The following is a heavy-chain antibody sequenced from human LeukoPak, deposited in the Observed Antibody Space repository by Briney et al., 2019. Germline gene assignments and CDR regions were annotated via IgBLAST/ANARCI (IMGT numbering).Heavy chain of an antibody. CDR2: INPSGGST. J-gene: IGHJ6*02. V-gene: IGHV1-46*01. Sequence: ASVKVSCKASGYTFTSYYMHWVRQAPGQGLEWMGIINPSGGSTSYAQKFQGRVTMTRDTSTSTVYMELSSLRSEDTAVYYCARPKLGYCSSTSCYSSFMDVNHGMDVWGQGTTVTVSS. D-gene: IGHD2-2*02. CDR3: ARPKLGYCSSTSCYSSFMDVNHGMDV. CDR1: GYTFTSYY.